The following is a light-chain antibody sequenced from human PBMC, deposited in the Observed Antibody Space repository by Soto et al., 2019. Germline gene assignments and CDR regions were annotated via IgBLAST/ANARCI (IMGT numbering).Light chain of an antibody. CDR1: QNIRTY. V-gene: IGKV1-39*01. J-gene: IGKJ2*01. Sequence: DIQMTQSPYSLCASVGDSVTITCRASQNIRTYLNWYQQKPGRAPKLLIHSASALPSGVPSRFSGSGSGTEFTLTMSGLQPEDFATYYCQQGHSTPYTFGQGTKVDIK. CDR3: QQGHSTPYT. CDR2: SAS.